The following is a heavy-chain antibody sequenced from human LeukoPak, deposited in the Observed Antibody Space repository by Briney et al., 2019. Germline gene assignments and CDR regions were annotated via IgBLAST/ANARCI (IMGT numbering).Heavy chain of an antibody. D-gene: IGHD3-22*01. CDR2: ISAYNGNT. Sequence: ASVKVSCKASGYTFTSYAMNWVRQAPGQGLEWMGWISAYNGNTNYAQKLQGRVTMTTDTSTSTAYMELRSLRSDDTAVYYCARGGYYDSSGYYGYYYYYGMDVWGQGTTVTVSS. CDR1: GYTFTSYA. CDR3: ARGGYYDSSGYYGYYYYYGMDV. V-gene: IGHV1-18*01. J-gene: IGHJ6*02.